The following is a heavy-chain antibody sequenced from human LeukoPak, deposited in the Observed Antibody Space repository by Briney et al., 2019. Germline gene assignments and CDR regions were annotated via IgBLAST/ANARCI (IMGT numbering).Heavy chain of an antibody. CDR2: IANDGRDK. Sequence: GGSLRLSCAASGFTFSNYPMHWVRQAPGKGLEWVVVIANDGRDKHYGESVKGRFTISRDNSKNTLYLQMNSLRAEDTAVYYCAKDYEYNSNTWYFHWGRGTLVSVSS. CDR1: GFTFSNYP. CDR3: AKDYEYNSNTWYFH. J-gene: IGHJ4*02. V-gene: IGHV3-30*18. D-gene: IGHD6-13*01.